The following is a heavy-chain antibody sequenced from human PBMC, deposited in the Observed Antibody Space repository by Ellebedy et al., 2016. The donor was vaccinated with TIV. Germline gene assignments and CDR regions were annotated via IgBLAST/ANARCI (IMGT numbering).Heavy chain of an antibody. V-gene: IGHV3-30-3*01. D-gene: IGHD3-22*01. Sequence: PGGSLRLSCAASGFIFTSYAIHWVRQAPGKGLGWVAVISDDGSNEYYADSVKGRFTISRDNSKNTLCLQMNSLGPEDTAMYYCARGDSSGWRAFDMWGQGTMVTVSS. CDR3: ARGDSSGWRAFDM. CDR2: ISDDGSNE. CDR1: GFIFTSYA. J-gene: IGHJ3*02.